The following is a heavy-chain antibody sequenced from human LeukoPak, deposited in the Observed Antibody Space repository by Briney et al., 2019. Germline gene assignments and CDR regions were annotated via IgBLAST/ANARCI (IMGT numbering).Heavy chain of an antibody. CDR2: MYHSGTT. V-gene: IGHV4-38-2*02. J-gene: IGHJ4*02. D-gene: IGHD3-22*01. CDR3: ARRKYDSSGYTFDY. CDR1: GYSISSGYF. Sequence: SETLSLTCTVSGYSISSGYFWGWIRQPPGKGLEWIGSMYHSGTTYYNPSLKSRVTISLDTSKNQFSLKLSSVTAADTAVYYCARRKYDSSGYTFDYWGQGTLVTVSS.